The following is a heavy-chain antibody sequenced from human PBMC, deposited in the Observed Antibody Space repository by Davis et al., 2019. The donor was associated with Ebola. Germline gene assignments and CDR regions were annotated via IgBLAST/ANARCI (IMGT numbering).Heavy chain of an antibody. CDR3: AREGSGYDSYYFDY. CDR1: GFTFSSYY. D-gene: IGHD5-12*01. J-gene: IGHJ4*02. CDR2: MNSDGSST. Sequence: GESLKISCAASGFTFSSYYMHWVRQAPGKGLVWVSRMNSDGSSTTYADSVKGRFTISRDNAKNTLYLQMNSLRAEDTAVYYCAREGSGYDSYYFDYWGQGTLVTVSS. V-gene: IGHV3-74*01.